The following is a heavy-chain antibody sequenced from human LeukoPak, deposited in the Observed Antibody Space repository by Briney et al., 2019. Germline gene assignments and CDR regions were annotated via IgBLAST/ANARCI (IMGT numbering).Heavy chain of an antibody. Sequence: GGSLRLSCAASGFTFSSYGMHWVRQAPGKGLEWVAVISYDGSNKYYADSVKGRFTISRDNSKNTLYLQMNSLRAEDTAVYYCAKTYYDILTGYRYGMDVWGQGTTVTVSS. CDR2: ISYDGSNK. D-gene: IGHD3-9*01. J-gene: IGHJ6*02. CDR1: GFTFSSYG. V-gene: IGHV3-30*18. CDR3: AKTYYDILTGYRYGMDV.